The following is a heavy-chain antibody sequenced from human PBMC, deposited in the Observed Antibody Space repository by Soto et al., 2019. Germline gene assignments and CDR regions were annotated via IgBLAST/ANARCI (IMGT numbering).Heavy chain of an antibody. V-gene: IGHV3-30*18. CDR2: ISYDGSNK. CDR3: AKDRGAAAGTTHYYYYGMDV. Sequence: SCKASGYTFTSYYMHWVRQAPGKGLEWVAVISYDGSNKYYADSVKGRFTISRDNSKNTLYLQMNSLRAEDTAVYYCAKDRGAAAGTTHYYYYGMDVWGQGTTVTVSS. J-gene: IGHJ6*02. CDR1: GYTFTSYY. D-gene: IGHD6-13*01.